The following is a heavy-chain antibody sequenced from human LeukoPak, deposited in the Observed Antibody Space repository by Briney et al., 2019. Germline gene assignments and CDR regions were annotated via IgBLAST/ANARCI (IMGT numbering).Heavy chain of an antibody. V-gene: IGHV4-39*01. Sequence: SETLSLTCTVSGGSISSSSYYWGWIRQPPGKGLEWIGSIYYSGSTYYNPSLKSRVTISVDTSKNQFSLKLSSVTAADTAVYYCARRLVVVKRGALDIWGQGTMVTVSS. CDR1: GGSISSSSYY. D-gene: IGHD2-21*01. CDR3: ARRLVVVKRGALDI. CDR2: IYYSGST. J-gene: IGHJ3*02.